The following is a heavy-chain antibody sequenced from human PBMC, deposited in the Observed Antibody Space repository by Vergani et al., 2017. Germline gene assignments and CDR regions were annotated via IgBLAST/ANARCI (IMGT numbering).Heavy chain of an antibody. CDR3: ARTAVADRRAYYVDY. D-gene: IGHD6-19*01. CDR2: IYTSGST. J-gene: IGHJ4*02. CDR1: GGSISSGSYY. V-gene: IGHV4-61*02. Sequence: QVQLQESGPGLVKPSQTLSLTCTVSGGSISSGSYYWSWIRQPAGKGLEWSGRIYTSGSTNYNPSLKSRVTISVDTSKNQFSLKLSTVTAADTAVYYCARTAVADRRAYYVDYWGQGTLVTVSS.